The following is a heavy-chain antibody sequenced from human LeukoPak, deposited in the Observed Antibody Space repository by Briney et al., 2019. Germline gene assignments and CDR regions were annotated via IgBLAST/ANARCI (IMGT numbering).Heavy chain of an antibody. V-gene: IGHV3-23*01. D-gene: IGHD3-10*01. CDR3: AKGDDRGGFDY. CDR1: GFTFSTYV. Sequence: GGSLRLSCAASGFTFSTYVMTWVRQGSGKGLEWVSGISGSGGSTYYADSVKGRFTISRDSSKNTLYLQMNSLRADDTAVYYCAKGDDRGGFDYWGQGTLVTVSS. J-gene: IGHJ4*02. CDR2: ISGSGGST.